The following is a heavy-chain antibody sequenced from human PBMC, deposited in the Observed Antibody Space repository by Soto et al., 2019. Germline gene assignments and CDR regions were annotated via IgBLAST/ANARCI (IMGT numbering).Heavy chain of an antibody. CDR2: ISGSGGST. J-gene: IGHJ4*02. Sequence: EVQLLESGGGLVQPGGSLRLSCAASGFTFSSYAMSWVRQAPGKGLEWVSAISGSGGSTYYADSVKGRFTISRDNSKNTLYLQMNSLRAEDTAVYYCAKIVVAGTDPWALSDQGHYFDYWGQGTLVTVSS. D-gene: IGHD6-19*01. CDR3: AKIVVAGTDPWALSDQGHYFDY. CDR1: GFTFSSYA. V-gene: IGHV3-23*01.